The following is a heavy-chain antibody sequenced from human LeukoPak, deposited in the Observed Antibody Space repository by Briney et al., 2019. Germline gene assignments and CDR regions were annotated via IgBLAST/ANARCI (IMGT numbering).Heavy chain of an antibody. CDR2: IYYSGST. V-gene: IGHV4-59*12. Sequence: SETLSLTCTVSGGSISSYYWSWIRQPPGKGLEWIGYIYYSGSTNYNPSLKSRVTISVDTSKNQFSLKLSSVTAADTAVYYCARDSGTTGEVKFEPWGQGTLVTVSS. CDR1: GGSISSYY. D-gene: IGHD3-10*01. CDR3: ARDSGTTGEVKFEP. J-gene: IGHJ5*02.